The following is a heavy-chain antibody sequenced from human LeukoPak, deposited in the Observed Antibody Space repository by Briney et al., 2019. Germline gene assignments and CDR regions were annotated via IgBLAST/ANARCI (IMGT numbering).Heavy chain of an antibody. CDR1: GFTFSSYE. Sequence: GGSLRFSCAASGFTFSSYEMNWVRQAPGKGLEWVSYISSSGSTVYYADSVKGRFTISRDNAKNSLYLQMNSLRVEDTAVYYCARAPTFSGWFDYWGQGTLVTVSS. CDR3: ARAPTFSGWFDY. D-gene: IGHD6-19*01. J-gene: IGHJ4*02. V-gene: IGHV3-48*03. CDR2: ISSSGSTV.